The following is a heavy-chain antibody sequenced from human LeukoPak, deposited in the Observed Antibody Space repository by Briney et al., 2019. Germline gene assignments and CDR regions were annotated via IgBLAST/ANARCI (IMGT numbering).Heavy chain of an antibody. CDR1: GGSFSPYY. D-gene: IGHD2-21*02. CDR3: ARGGFYCGGDCYVDY. Sequence: SETLSLTCAVYGGSFSPYYWSWIRQPPGKGLEWSGEINHSGSTNYNPSLKSRVTISVDTSKNQFSLRLSSVTAADTAVYYCARGGFYCGGDCYVDYWGQGTLVTVSS. V-gene: IGHV4-34*01. J-gene: IGHJ4*02. CDR2: INHSGST.